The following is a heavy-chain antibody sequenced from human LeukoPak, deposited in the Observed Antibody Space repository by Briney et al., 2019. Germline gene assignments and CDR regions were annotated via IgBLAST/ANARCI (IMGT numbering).Heavy chain of an antibody. D-gene: IGHD3-10*01. CDR3: ARGFEDLDYYYGTDV. J-gene: IGHJ6*04. CDR1: GYMFRNYG. Sequence: ASVKVSCKASGYMFRNYGIVWVRQAPGQGPEWMGWISVYNDDTYYAQTFQGRVTMTTDTLTTTAYMELTSLRSDDTAVYYCARGFEDLDYYYGTDVWGTGTTVTVFS. CDR2: ISVYNDDT. V-gene: IGHV1-18*01.